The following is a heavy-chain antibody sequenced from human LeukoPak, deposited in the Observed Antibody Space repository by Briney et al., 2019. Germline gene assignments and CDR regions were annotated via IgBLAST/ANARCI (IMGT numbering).Heavy chain of an antibody. CDR3: AKVRGSYVFDY. CDR2: ISGSGGTT. Sequence: GGSLRLSCAASGFTFSSYAMSWVRQAPGKGLEWVSAISGSGGTTYYADSVKGRFTISRDNSENTLYLQMNSLRAEDTAVYYCAKVRGSYVFDYWGQGTLVTVSS. J-gene: IGHJ4*02. V-gene: IGHV3-23*01. D-gene: IGHD1-26*01. CDR1: GFTFSSYA.